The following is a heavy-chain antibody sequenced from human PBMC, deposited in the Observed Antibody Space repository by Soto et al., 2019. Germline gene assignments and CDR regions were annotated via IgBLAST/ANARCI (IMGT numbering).Heavy chain of an antibody. Sequence: PSETLSLTCTVSGGSISSGGYYWSWIRQHPGKGLEWIGYIYYSGSTYYNPSLKSRVTISVDTSKNQFSLKLSSVTAADTAVYYCARGLAYYDILTPQGFFDSWGQGALVTVSS. V-gene: IGHV4-31*03. CDR3: ARGLAYYDILTPQGFFDS. D-gene: IGHD3-9*01. CDR1: GGSISSGGYY. J-gene: IGHJ5*01. CDR2: IYYSGST.